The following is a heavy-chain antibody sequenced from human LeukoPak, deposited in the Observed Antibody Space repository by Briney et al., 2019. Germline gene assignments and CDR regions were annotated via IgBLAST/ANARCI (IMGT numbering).Heavy chain of an antibody. D-gene: IGHD3-10*02. J-gene: IGHJ6*04. CDR3: AELGITMIGGV. CDR1: GFTFSSYE. Sequence: PGGSLRLSCAACGFTFSSYEMNWVRQARWRGLEWVSYISRSGSTIYYADSVKGRFTISRDNAKNSLYLQMNSLRAEDTAVYYCAELGITMIGGVWGKGTTVTISS. V-gene: IGHV3-48*03. CDR2: ISRSGSTI.